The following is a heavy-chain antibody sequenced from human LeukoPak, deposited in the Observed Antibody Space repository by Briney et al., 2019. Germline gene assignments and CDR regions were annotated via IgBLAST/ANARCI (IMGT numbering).Heavy chain of an antibody. V-gene: IGHV3-66*01. CDR1: GVSVSSNF. J-gene: IGHJ5*02. D-gene: IGHD6-13*01. CDR3: TRDPPAVAINTYA. CDR2: IYSGGET. Sequence: GGSLRLSCAASGVSVSSNFMIWVRQAPGKGLEWDSLIYSGGETSYADSVKGRFSISRDNSKNTLYLQMNSLRAEDTAVYYCTRDPPAVAINTYAWGQGTLVTVSS.